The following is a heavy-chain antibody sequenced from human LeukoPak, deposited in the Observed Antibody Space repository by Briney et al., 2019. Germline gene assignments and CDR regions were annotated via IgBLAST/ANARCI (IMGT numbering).Heavy chain of an antibody. CDR3: AKDIGYDILTGPKTLDY. CDR2: ISWNSGSI. J-gene: IGHJ4*02. V-gene: IGHV3-9*03. D-gene: IGHD3-9*01. CDR1: GFTFDDYA. Sequence: PGRSLRLSCAASGFTFDDYAMDWVRHAPGKGLEWVSGISWNSGSIGYADSVKGRFTISRDNAKNSLYLQMNSLRAEDMALYYCAKDIGYDILTGPKTLDYWGQGTLVTVSS.